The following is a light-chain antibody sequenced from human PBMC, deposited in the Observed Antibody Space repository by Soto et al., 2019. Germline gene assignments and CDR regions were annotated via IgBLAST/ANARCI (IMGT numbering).Light chain of an antibody. J-gene: IGKJ1*01. Sequence: DIVLTQSPVTLSLSPGERATLSCRASQSVSSRYFAWYQQKPGQAPRLLIYAASSRAAGIPDRFSGNGSGTDFSLTISRLEPEDFAVYYCHQYASSRTFGPGTKVE. CDR2: AAS. V-gene: IGKV3-20*01. CDR3: HQYASSRT. CDR1: QSVSSRY.